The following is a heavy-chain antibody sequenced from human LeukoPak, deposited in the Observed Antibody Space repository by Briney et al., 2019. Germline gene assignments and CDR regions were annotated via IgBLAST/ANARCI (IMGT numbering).Heavy chain of an antibody. V-gene: IGHV1-69*13. J-gene: IGHJ6*03. CDR3: AREAPEDIVVVPAAKWFMDV. Sequence: SVKVSCKASGYTFTSYAISWVRQAPGQGLEWMGGIIPIFGTANYAQKFQGRVTITADESTSTAYMELSSLRSEDTAVYYCAREAPEDIVVVPAAKWFMDVWGKGTTVTVSS. CDR1: GYTFTSYA. CDR2: IIPIFGTA. D-gene: IGHD2-2*01.